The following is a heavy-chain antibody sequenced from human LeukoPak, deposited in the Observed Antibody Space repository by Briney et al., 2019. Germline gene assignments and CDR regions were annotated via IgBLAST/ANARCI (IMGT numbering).Heavy chain of an antibody. V-gene: IGHV1-18*01. CDR1: GYTFTSYG. CDR3: ARVSYSHGYFQH. CDR2: ISAYNGNT. D-gene: IGHD1-26*01. J-gene: IGHJ1*01. Sequence: ASVKVSCKASGYTFTSYGISRVRQAPGQGLEWMGWISAYNGNTNYAQKLQGRVTMTTDTSTSTAYMELRSLRSDDTAVYYCARVSYSHGYFQHWGQGTLVTVSS.